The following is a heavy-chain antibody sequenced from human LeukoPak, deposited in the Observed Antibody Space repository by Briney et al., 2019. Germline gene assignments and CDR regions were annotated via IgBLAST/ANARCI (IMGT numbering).Heavy chain of an antibody. CDR3: ARGVDYDFWSGSGYYMDV. D-gene: IGHD3-3*01. J-gene: IGHJ6*03. CDR2: MNPNSGST. CDR1: GGTFSSYA. Sequence: ASVKVSCKASGGTFSSYAINWVRQATGQGLEWMGWMNPNSGSTGYAQKFQGRVTITRNTSISTAYMELSSLRSEDTAVYYCARGVDYDFWSGSGYYMDVWGKGTTVTVSS. V-gene: IGHV1-8*03.